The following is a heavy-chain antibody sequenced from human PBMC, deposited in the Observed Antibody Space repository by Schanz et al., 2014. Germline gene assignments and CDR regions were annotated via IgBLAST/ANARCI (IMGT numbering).Heavy chain of an antibody. CDR2: MYINSGST. V-gene: IGHV3-53*01. CDR3: ARDGGRDGYNLAFDV. J-gene: IGHJ3*01. D-gene: IGHD5-12*01. CDR1: GFTVNTNY. Sequence: EVRLVESGGGLVEPGGSLRLSCAVSGFTVNTNYMSWVRQAPGKGLEWISSMYINSGSTQYADSVKGRFIISRDSSKNTLVLQMNSLRAEDTAVYFCARDGGRDGYNLAFDVWGQGTLVTVSS.